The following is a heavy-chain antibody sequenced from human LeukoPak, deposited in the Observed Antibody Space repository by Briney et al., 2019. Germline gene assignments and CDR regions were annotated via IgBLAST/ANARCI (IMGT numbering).Heavy chain of an antibody. Sequence: ASVKVSCKASGYTFTKYYIHWVRQAPGQGLEWMGLINPGGDNTNYAQNFQGRVTMTTDTSTSTAYMELRSLRSDDTAVYYCARDATRSVIVGAEDGFDYWGQGTLVTVSS. J-gene: IGHJ4*02. CDR3: ARDATRSVIVGAEDGFDY. CDR1: GYTFTKYY. D-gene: IGHD1-26*01. V-gene: IGHV1-46*01. CDR2: INPGGDNT.